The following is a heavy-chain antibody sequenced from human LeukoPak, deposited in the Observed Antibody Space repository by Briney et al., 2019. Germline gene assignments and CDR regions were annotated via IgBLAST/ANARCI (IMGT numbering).Heavy chain of an antibody. CDR3: ASHLEYYDILTGYHHRDY. Sequence: SVKVSCKASGGTFSSYAISWVRQAPGQGLEWMGGIIPIFGTANYAQKFQGRATITADKSTSTAYMELSSLRSEDTAVYYCASHLEYYDILTGYHHRDYWGQGTLVTASS. V-gene: IGHV1-69*06. CDR2: IIPIFGTA. D-gene: IGHD3-9*01. J-gene: IGHJ4*02. CDR1: GGTFSSYA.